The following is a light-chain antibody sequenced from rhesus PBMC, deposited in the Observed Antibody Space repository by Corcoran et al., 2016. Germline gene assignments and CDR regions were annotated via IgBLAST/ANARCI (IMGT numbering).Light chain of an antibody. CDR2: WAS. CDR1: QSLLYSSNNKNS. V-gene: IGKV4-1*01. J-gene: IGKJ2*01. CDR3: QQYYTTPYS. Sequence: DIVMTQSPDSLAVSLGEGVTINCKSSQSLLYSSNNKNSLAWYQQKPGQAPKLLIYWASTRESGVPTRFSGCGSGTDFTLTISGLQAEDVAVYYCQQYYTTPYSFGQWTNVEIK.